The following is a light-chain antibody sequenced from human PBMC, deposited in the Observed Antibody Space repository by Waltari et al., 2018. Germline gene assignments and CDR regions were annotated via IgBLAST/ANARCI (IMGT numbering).Light chain of an antibody. CDR2: DVS. CDR1: SSDVGGYNF. CDR3: CSYAGNPYV. Sequence: QSALTQPRSVSGSPGQSVAISCTGTSSDVGGYNFISWYQHHPGKAPKLLINDVSQRPSGVPDRFSGSKSGNTASLTISGLQADDEADYYCCSYAGNPYVFGTGTKVTAL. V-gene: IGLV2-11*01. J-gene: IGLJ1*01.